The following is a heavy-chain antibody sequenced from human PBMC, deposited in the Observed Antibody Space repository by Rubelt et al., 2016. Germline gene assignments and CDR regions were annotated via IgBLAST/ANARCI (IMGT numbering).Heavy chain of an antibody. CDR3: PRAGGTNPFARYFDD. D-gene: IGHD2-8*01. CDR2: ISSTSSAI. Sequence: EVQLVESGGGLVQPGGSLRLSCAASGFTFSSFAMSWVRQAPGKGLEWVSYISSTSSAIYYADSVKGRFTISRDNGKNSLYLQMNSLRDDDTAGYYCPRAGGTNPFARYFDDWGQGSLVTVSS. CDR1: GFTFSSFA. J-gene: IGHJ4*02. V-gene: IGHV3-48*02.